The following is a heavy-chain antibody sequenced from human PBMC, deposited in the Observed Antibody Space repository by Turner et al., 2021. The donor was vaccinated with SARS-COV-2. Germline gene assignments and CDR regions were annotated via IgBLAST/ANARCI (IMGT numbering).Heavy chain of an antibody. D-gene: IGHD5-18*01. CDR2: ISYDGSNK. CDR3: GKGASQHFDY. Sequence: QVQLVESGGGVVQPGRSLRLSCAASGFTFSSYGMHWVRQAPGKGLEWVAVISYDGSNKFYADSVKGRFTISRDNSKNTLYLQMNSLRAEDTAVYYCGKGASQHFDYWGQGTLVTVSS. CDR1: GFTFSSYG. J-gene: IGHJ4*02. V-gene: IGHV3-30*18.